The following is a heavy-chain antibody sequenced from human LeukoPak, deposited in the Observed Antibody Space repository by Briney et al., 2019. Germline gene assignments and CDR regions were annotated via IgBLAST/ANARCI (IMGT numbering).Heavy chain of an antibody. J-gene: IGHJ4*02. CDR3: ARIVRSGYDLYFDY. D-gene: IGHD5-12*01. CDR1: GGSISSSSYY. V-gene: IGHV4-39*01. CDR2: IYYSGST. Sequence: LETLSLTCTVSGGSISSSSYYWGWIRQPPGKGLEWIGSIYYSGSTYYNPSLKSRVTISVDTSKNQFSLKLSSVTAADTAVYYCARIVRSGYDLYFDYWGQGTLVTVSS.